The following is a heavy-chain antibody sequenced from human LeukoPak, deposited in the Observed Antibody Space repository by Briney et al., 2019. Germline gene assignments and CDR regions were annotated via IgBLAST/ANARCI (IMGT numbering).Heavy chain of an antibody. CDR3: ARDLYRIVVVPHYFDF. CDR2: ISSSSTTI. Sequence: GGSLRLSCAASGFTFSSYSMNWVRRAPGKGLEWISYISSSSTTIYYADSVKGRFTISRDNAKNSLYLQMNSLRAEDTAVYYCARDLYRIVVVPHYFDFWGQGTLVTVSS. CDR1: GFTFSSYS. D-gene: IGHD3-22*01. V-gene: IGHV3-48*01. J-gene: IGHJ4*02.